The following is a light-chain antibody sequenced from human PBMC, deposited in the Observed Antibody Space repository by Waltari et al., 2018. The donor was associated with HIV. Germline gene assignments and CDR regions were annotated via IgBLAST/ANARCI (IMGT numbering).Light chain of an antibody. Sequence: EIVMTQSPATLSVSPGGRATLFCRASQSVSSNLARYQQKPGQGPRLLIHGATTRATGSPARFGGSGSGTEITLTISSLQSEDFGVYYCQQYNKGPLGITFGQGTRLEI. CDR1: QSVSSN. V-gene: IGKV3-15*01. CDR2: GAT. CDR3: QQYNKGPLGIT. J-gene: IGKJ5*01.